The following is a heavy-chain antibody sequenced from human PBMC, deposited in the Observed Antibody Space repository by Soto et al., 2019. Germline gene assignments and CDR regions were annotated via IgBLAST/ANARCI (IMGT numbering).Heavy chain of an antibody. V-gene: IGHV1-18*04. Sequence: GASVKVSCKASGYTFTSYGISWVRQAPGQGLEWMGWISAYNGNTNYAQKLQGRVTMTTDTSTSTAYMELRSLRSDDTAVYYCARVTTMVRGVISFGYYYYGMDVWGQGTTVTVSS. J-gene: IGHJ6*02. CDR3: ARVTTMVRGVISFGYYYYGMDV. D-gene: IGHD3-10*01. CDR2: ISAYNGNT. CDR1: GYTFTSYG.